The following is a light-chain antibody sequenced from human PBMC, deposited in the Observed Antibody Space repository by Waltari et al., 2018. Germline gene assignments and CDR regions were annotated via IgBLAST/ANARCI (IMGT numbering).Light chain of an antibody. CDR1: SSDVGGYNY. CDR3: SSYTSSSTLL. V-gene: IGLV2-14*01. Sequence: QSALTQPASLSGSPGQSITISCTRTSSDVGGYNYVSWFQQHPAKAPKLIIYDVSKRPSGVSNRFSGSKSGNTASLTISGLQAEDEADYYCSSYTSSSTLLFGGGTKLTVL. CDR2: DVS. J-gene: IGLJ2*01.